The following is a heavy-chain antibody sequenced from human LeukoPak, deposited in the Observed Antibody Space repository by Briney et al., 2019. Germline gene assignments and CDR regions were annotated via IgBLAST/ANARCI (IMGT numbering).Heavy chain of an antibody. CDR1: GYTFTGYY. D-gene: IGHD1-7*01. V-gene: IGHV1-2*02. CDR2: INPNSGGT. CDR3: AREGELLVFDY. Sequence: ASVKVSCKASGYTFTGYYMHWVRQAPGQGLEWMGWINPNSGGTSYAQKFQGRVTMTRDTSISTAYMELSRLRSDDTAVYYCAREGELLVFDYWGQGTLVTVSS. J-gene: IGHJ4*02.